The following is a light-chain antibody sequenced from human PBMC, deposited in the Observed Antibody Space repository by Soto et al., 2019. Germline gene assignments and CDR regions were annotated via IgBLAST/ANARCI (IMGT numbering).Light chain of an antibody. CDR3: QQYNSYSPIT. CDR1: QGIGVR. CDR2: AAS. J-gene: IGKJ5*01. V-gene: IGKV1D-16*01. Sequence: IQMTQSPSSLSASIGDRVPITCRASQGIGVRLAWFQQKPGKAPQYMSQAASILQSGVPSRFSGSGSGTEFILTINSLQPEDVAIYYCQQYNSYSPITFGQGTRLEIK.